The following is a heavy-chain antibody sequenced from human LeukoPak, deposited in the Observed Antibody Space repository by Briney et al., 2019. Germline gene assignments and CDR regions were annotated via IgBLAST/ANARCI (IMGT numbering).Heavy chain of an antibody. V-gene: IGHV4-34*01. D-gene: IGHD2-2*01. CDR3: ARHVIRCSSTSCRSYYYYMDV. CDR2: INHSGST. CDR1: GGSFSGYY. Sequence: SETLSLTCAVYGGSFSGYYWSWIRQPPGKGLEWIGEINHSGSTNYNPSLKSRVTISVDTSKNQFSLKLSSVTAADTAVYYCARHVIRCSSTSCRSYYYYMDVWGKGTTVTVSS. J-gene: IGHJ6*03.